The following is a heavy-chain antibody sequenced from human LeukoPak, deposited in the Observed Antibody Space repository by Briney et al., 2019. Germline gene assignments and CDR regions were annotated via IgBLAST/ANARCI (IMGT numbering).Heavy chain of an antibody. V-gene: IGHV4-34*01. D-gene: IGHD2-15*01. CDR3: ARGVYPGCSGDRCVTIKNWFDP. CDR1: GGSFSDYY. J-gene: IGHJ5*02. CDR2: IHHSGST. Sequence: SETLSLTCSVYGGSFSDYYWSWIRQSPGKGLEWIGEIHHSGSTFYTPSLRGRVTMSVDTPKKQFSLKLISVTAADTAIYYCARGVYPGCSGDRCVTIKNWFDPWGQGTLVTVSS.